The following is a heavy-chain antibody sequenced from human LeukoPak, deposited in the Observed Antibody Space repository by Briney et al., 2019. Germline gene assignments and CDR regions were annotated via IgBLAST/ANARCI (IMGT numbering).Heavy chain of an antibody. D-gene: IGHD1-7*01. J-gene: IGHJ6*02. CDR2: IIPIFGTA. V-gene: IGHV1-69*13. Sequence: SVKVSCKASGGTFSSYAISWVRQAPGQGLEWMGGIIPIFGTANYAQKFQGRVTITADESTSTAYMELSSLRSEDTAVYYCARDSNVWNYVPYYYYGMDVWGQGTTVTVSS. CDR3: ARDSNVWNYVPYYYYGMDV. CDR1: GGTFSSYA.